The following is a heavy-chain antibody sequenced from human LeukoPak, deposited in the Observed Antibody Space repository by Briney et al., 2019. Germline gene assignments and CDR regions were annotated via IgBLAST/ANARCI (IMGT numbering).Heavy chain of an antibody. J-gene: IGHJ4*02. CDR2: IWYDGSNK. D-gene: IGHD5-18*01. CDR3: AREHTAMAAFDY. Sequence: PGGSLRLSCAASGVTFSSYGMHWVRQAPGKGLEWVAVIWYDGSNKYYADSVKCRFTISRDNSKNTLYLQMNSLRAEDTAVYYCAREHTAMAAFDYWGQGTLVTVSS. CDR1: GVTFSSYG. V-gene: IGHV3-33*01.